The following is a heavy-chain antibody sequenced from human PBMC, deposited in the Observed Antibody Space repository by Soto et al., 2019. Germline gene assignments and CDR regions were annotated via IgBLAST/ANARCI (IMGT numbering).Heavy chain of an antibody. D-gene: IGHD3-9*01. CDR2: ISAYDGNT. V-gene: IGHV1-18*04. CDR3: ARGYYDILTGYRPNWFDP. CDR1: GYTFTSYG. J-gene: IGHJ5*02. Sequence: ASVKVSCKASGYTFTSYGISWVRQAPGQGLEWMGWISAYDGNTNYAQKLQGRVTMTTDTSTSTAYMELRSLRSDDTAVYYCARGYYDILTGYRPNWFDPWGQGTLVTVSS.